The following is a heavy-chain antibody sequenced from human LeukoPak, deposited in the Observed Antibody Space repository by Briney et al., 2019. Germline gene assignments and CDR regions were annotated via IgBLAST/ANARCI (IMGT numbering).Heavy chain of an antibody. Sequence: GRSLRLSCTASGFTFGDYAMSWVRQAPGKGLEWVGFIRNLAYGGAPEYAASVRGRFTISRDKYKSIAYLQMNSLKTEDTGIYYCTSDTGSYSAYYGLDVWGQGTTVTVSS. V-gene: IGHV3-49*04. CDR3: TSDTGSYSAYYGLDV. CDR2: IRNLAYGGAP. J-gene: IGHJ6*02. CDR1: GFTFGDYA. D-gene: IGHD1-26*01.